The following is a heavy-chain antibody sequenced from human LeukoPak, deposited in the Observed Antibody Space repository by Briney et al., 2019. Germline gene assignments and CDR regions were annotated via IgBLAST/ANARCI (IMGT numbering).Heavy chain of an antibody. CDR1: GFTFSSYW. CDR2: INSDGSST. D-gene: IGHD4-17*01. Sequence: PGGSLRLSCAASGFTFSSYWMHWVRQAPGKGLVWVSRINSDGSSTSYADSVKGRFTISRDNANNTLYLQMNSLGAEDTAVYYCARAPRYGDPPWGYYYGMDVWGQGTTVTVSS. V-gene: IGHV3-74*01. CDR3: ARAPRYGDPPWGYYYGMDV. J-gene: IGHJ6*02.